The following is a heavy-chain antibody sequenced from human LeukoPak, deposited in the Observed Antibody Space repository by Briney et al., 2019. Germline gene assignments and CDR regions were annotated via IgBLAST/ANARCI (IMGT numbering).Heavy chain of an antibody. CDR1: GGSISNYF. V-gene: IGHV4-59*01. CDR3: ARVGYCSGGGCYGLDY. J-gene: IGHJ4*02. Sequence: SETLSLTCTVSGGSISNYFWSWIRQPPGKGLEWMGYIYYSGSTNYNPSLKSRVTISVDTSKNQFSLKLRSVTAADTAVYYCARVGYCSGGGCYGLDYRGQGTLVTVSS. CDR2: IYYSGST. D-gene: IGHD2-15*01.